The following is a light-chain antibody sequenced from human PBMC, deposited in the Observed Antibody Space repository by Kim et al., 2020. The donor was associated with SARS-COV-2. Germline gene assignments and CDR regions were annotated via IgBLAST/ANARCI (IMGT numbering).Light chain of an antibody. J-gene: IGLJ2*01. CDR2: EDS. Sequence: NFMLTQPHSVSESPGKTVTISCTRSSGSISSNYVQWFQQRPGSSPSIVIFEDSRRPSGVPDRFSGSIDSSSNSASLTISGLTAEDEADYYCQSYDPSNQIFGGGTKLTFL. V-gene: IGLV6-57*01. CDR1: SGSISSNY. CDR3: QSYDPSNQI.